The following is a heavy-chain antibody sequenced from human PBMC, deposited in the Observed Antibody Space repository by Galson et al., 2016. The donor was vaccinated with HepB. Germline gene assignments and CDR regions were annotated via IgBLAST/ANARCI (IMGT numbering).Heavy chain of an antibody. CDR2: INHSGST. Sequence: ETLSLTCTVYAGSFSGYYWSWIRQPPGKGLEWIGEINHSGSTNYNLSLKSRVTISIDTSKNHFSLKLSSVTAADTAVYYCARTLTPDAFDIWGQGTMVTVSS. CDR3: ARTLTPDAFDI. V-gene: IGHV4-34*01. CDR1: AGSFSGYY. J-gene: IGHJ3*02. D-gene: IGHD4-23*01.